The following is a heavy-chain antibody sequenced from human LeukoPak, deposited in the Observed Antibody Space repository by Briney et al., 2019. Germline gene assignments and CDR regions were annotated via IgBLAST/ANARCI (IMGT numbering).Heavy chain of an antibody. V-gene: IGHV4-39*01. Sequence: PSETLSLTCTVSGGSISSSSYYWGWIRQPPGKGLEWIGSIYYSGSTYYNPSLKSRVTISVDTSKNQFSLKLSSVTAADTAVYYCARGQAYYDFWSGYYRFDYWGQGTLVTVSS. J-gene: IGHJ4*02. CDR3: ARGQAYYDFWSGYYRFDY. D-gene: IGHD3-3*01. CDR2: IYYSGST. CDR1: GGSISSSSYY.